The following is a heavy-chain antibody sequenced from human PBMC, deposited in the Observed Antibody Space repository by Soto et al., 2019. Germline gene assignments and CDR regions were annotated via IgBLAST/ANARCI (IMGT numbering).Heavy chain of an antibody. CDR1: GFTFSNAW. CDR3: TTEGYYSSSPKQVDY. Sequence: GGSLRLSCAASGFTFSNAWMNWVRQAPGKGLEWVGRIKSKTDGGTTDYAAPVKGRFTISRDDSKNTLYLQMNSLKTEDTAVYYCTTEGYYSSSPKQVDYWGQGTLVTVSS. CDR2: IKSKTDGGTT. D-gene: IGHD6-13*01. V-gene: IGHV3-15*07. J-gene: IGHJ4*02.